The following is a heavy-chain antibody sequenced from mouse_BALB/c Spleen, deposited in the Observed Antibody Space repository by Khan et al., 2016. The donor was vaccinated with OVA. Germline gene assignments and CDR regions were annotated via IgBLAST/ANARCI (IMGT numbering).Heavy chain of an antibody. J-gene: IGHJ4*01. Sequence: VQLQESGPGLVAPSQSLSITCTVSGFSLTSYGIHWVRQPPGKGLEWLGVIWAGGSTNYNSALMSRLSISKDKSKSQVFLKMNSLQTDDTAMYYCARGDGYYEDAMDYWGQGTSVTVSS. CDR1: GFSLTSYG. CDR3: ARGDGYYEDAMDY. CDR2: IWAGGST. D-gene: IGHD2-3*01. V-gene: IGHV2-9*02.